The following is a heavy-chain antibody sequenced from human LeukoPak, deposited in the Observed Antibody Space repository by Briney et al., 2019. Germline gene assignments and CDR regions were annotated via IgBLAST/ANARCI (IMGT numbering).Heavy chain of an antibody. V-gene: IGHV4-59*01. D-gene: IGHD2-21*02. CDR1: GVSMSSYY. Sequence: SETLSLTCTVSGVSMSSYYWSWIRQPPGKGLEWIGYIYYSGSNKYNPSLKSRVAISIDTSKNQFSLKLNSVTTADTAVYYCAKSLPCPCGGDCWGAFDPRGQGKMVPGPS. CDR2: IYYSGSN. CDR3: AKSLPCPCGGDCWGAFDP. J-gene: IGHJ3*01.